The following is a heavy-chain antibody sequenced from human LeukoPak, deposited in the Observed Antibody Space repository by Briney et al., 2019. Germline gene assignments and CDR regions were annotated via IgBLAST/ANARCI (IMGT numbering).Heavy chain of an antibody. CDR2: ISGSGGST. V-gene: IGHV3-23*01. D-gene: IGHD2-2*01. J-gene: IGHJ4*02. CDR1: GFTFSSYA. CDR3: AKDGGLGYCSSTSCQFDY. Sequence: GGSLRLSCAASGFTFSSYAMSWVRQAPGKGLEWVSAISGSGGSTYYADSVKGRFTIPRDNSKNTLYLQMNSLRAEDTAVYYCAKDGGLGYCSSTSCQFDYWGQGTLVTVSS.